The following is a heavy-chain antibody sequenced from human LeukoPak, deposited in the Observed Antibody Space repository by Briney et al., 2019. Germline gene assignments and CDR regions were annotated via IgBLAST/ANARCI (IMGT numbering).Heavy chain of an antibody. Sequence: GGSLRLSCAASGFTFSSYAMSWVRQAPGKGLEWISYISESSDTIYYADSVKGRFTISRDNAKNSLYLQMNSLRAEDTALYYCARRFDYWGQGTLVTVSS. CDR3: ARRFDY. CDR2: ISESSDTI. V-gene: IGHV3-48*01. CDR1: GFTFSSYA. J-gene: IGHJ4*02.